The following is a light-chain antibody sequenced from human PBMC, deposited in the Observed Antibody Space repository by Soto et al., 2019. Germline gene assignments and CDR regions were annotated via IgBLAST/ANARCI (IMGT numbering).Light chain of an antibody. V-gene: IGLV2-14*03. CDR3: SSYTTSNTRQIV. J-gene: IGLJ1*01. CDR2: DVS. CDR1: SSDVGGYNY. Sequence: QSALTQPASVSGSPGQSITISCTGTSSDVGGYNYVSCYQHHPGKAPNLMIFDVSNRPSGVSNRFSGSKSGNTASLTISGLQPEDEADYYCSSYTTSNTRQIVFGTGTRSPS.